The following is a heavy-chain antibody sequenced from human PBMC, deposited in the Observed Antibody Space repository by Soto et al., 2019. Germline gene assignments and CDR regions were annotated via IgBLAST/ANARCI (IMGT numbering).Heavy chain of an antibody. V-gene: IGHV3-30*18. Sequence: GESLRLSCAASGFTFSSYGMHWVRQAPGKGLEWVAVISYDGSNKYYADSVKGRFTISRDNSKNTLYLQMNSLRAEDTAVYYCAKGGSSFDYWGQGTLVTVSS. CDR2: ISYDGSNK. CDR3: AKGGSSFDY. J-gene: IGHJ4*02. CDR1: GFTFSSYG. D-gene: IGHD6-13*01.